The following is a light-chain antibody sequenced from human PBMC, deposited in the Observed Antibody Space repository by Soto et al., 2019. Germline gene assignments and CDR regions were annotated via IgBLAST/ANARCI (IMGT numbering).Light chain of an antibody. CDR1: QDISNY. CDR2: DAT. J-gene: IGKJ4*01. CDR3: QQYDNLPLT. Sequence: DIQMTQSPSSLSASVGDRVTITCQASQDISNYLNWYQQKPGEAPKLLNYDATNVETGVPSRFSGSGSGTDFTFTISSLQPEDIATYYCQQYDNLPLTFGGGTKVDIK. V-gene: IGKV1-33*01.